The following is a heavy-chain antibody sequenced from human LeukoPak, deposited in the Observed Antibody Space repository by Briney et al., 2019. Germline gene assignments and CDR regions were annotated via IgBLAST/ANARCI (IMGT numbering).Heavy chain of an antibody. J-gene: IGHJ5*02. CDR3: ARGLGEGSSSDWFDP. Sequence: SGGSLRLSCAASGFTFSSYEMNWVRQPPGKGLEWIGEISRSGDTNYRPSLKSRVSISVDEFKNQFSLKLISVTAADTAVYYCARGLGEGSSSDWFDPWGQGTLVTVSS. CDR2: ISRSGDT. CDR1: GFTFSSYEM. V-gene: IGHV4-4*02. D-gene: IGHD6-13*01.